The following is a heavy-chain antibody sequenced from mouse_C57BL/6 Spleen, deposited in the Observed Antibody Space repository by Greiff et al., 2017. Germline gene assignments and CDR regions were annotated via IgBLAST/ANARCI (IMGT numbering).Heavy chain of an antibody. CDR2: IDPETGGT. CDR3: TVITTVVGDGMDY. D-gene: IGHD1-1*01. CDR1: GYTFTDYE. V-gene: IGHV1-15*01. J-gene: IGHJ4*01. Sequence: VQLQQSGAELVRPGASVTLSCKASGYTFTDYEMHWVKQTPVHGLEWIGAIDPETGGTASNQKFKGKAILTADKSSSTAYMELRSLTSEDSAVYYCTVITTVVGDGMDYWGQGTSVTVSS.